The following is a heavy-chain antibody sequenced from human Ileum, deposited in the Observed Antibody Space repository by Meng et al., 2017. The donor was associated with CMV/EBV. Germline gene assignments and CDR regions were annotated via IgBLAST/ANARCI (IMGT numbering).Heavy chain of an antibody. CDR1: GDSISGFY. D-gene: IGHD5-18*01. Sequence: VQLQGSGPGLVKPSETLSLTCTVSGDSISGFYWSWIRQPAGKGLEWIGRIYISGISNYNPSLKSRVTISEDTSKNQFSLKLSSVTAADTAVYYCAREKVQFWSFEYWGQGSLVTVSS. V-gene: IGHV4-4*07. CDR3: AREKVQFWSFEY. CDR2: IYISGIS. J-gene: IGHJ4*02.